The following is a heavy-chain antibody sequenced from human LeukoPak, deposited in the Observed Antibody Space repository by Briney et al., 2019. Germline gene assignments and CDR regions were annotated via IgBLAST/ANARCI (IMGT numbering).Heavy chain of an antibody. CDR1: GFTFSSYA. D-gene: IGHD3-9*01. J-gene: IGHJ4*02. CDR2: ISGSGGST. Sequence: GGSLRLSCAASGFTFSSYAMSWVRQAPGKGLEWVSAISGSGGSTYYADSVKGRFTISRDNSKNTLYLQMNSLRAEDTAVYYCAKGREYFDWLLADYWGQGTLVIVSS. CDR3: AKGREYFDWLLADY. V-gene: IGHV3-23*01.